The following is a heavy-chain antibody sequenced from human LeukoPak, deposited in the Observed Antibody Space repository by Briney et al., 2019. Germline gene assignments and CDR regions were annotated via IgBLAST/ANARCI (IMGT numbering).Heavy chain of an antibody. D-gene: IGHD3-10*01. CDR3: ARESNYYYGMDV. J-gene: IGHJ6*02. Sequence: ASVKVSCKASGYTFTSYGISWVRQAPGQGLEWMGWISAYNGNTNYAQKLQGRVTMTRDTSTSTVYMELSSLRSEDTAVYYCARESNYYYGMDVWGQGTTVTVSS. CDR1: GYTFTSYG. CDR2: ISAYNGNT. V-gene: IGHV1-18*01.